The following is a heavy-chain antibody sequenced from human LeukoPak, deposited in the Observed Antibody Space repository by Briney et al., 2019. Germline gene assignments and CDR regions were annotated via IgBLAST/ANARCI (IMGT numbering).Heavy chain of an antibody. V-gene: IGHV4-39*01. CDR2: IYYSGST. CDR3: ARHKGYFDY. Sequence: SETLSLTCTVSGGSISSSSHYWGWIRQPPGKGLEWIGSIYYSGSTYYNPSLKSRVTISVDTSKNQFSLKLSSVTAADTAVYYCARHKGYFDYWGQGTLVTVSS. J-gene: IGHJ4*02. CDR1: GGSISSSSHY.